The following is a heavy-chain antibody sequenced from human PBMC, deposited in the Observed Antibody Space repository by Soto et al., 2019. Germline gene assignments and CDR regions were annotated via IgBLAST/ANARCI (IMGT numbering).Heavy chain of an antibody. V-gene: IGHV1-18*04. Sequence: QAHFVQSGGEVKKPGASVKVSCRASGYTFTMYGLSWVRQAPGQGHGWMGGIRADNGDARYAQKFQGRLTMTTDTSRSTAYMELSSLRSDDTAVYYCARDDRSGYYGGIDYWGRGTQVTVSS. J-gene: IGHJ4*02. CDR1: GYTFTMYG. CDR3: ARDDRSGYYGGIDY. D-gene: IGHD3-22*01. CDR2: IRADNGDA.